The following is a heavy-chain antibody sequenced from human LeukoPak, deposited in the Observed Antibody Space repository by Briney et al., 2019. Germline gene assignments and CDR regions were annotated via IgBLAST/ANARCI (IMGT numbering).Heavy chain of an antibody. Sequence: SETLSLTCTVSGGSISSYYWSWIRQPPGKGLEWIGYIYYSGSTNYNPSLKSRVTISVDTSKNQFSLKLSSVTAADTAVYYCASLPRGFGSSLGTGLHWYFDLWGRGTLVTVSS. J-gene: IGHJ2*01. CDR3: ASLPRGFGSSLGTGLHWYFDL. D-gene: IGHD6-6*01. V-gene: IGHV4-59*01. CDR2: IYYSGST. CDR1: GGSISSYY.